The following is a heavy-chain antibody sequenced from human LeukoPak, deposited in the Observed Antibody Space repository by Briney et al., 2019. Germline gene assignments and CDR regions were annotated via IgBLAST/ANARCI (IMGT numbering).Heavy chain of an antibody. CDR3: ARGVDTAMVSGGYYWFEP. CDR1: GDSISSYS. V-gene: IGHV4-4*07. CDR2: IYTSGST. D-gene: IGHD5-18*01. J-gene: IGHJ5*02. Sequence: PSETLSLTCSVSGDSISSYSWNWIRQSAGKGLEWIGRIYTSGSTNYNPSLESRVTVSLDTSRNQFSLNLTSVTAADTAVYYCARGVDTAMVSGGYYWFEPWGQGIEVLVSS.